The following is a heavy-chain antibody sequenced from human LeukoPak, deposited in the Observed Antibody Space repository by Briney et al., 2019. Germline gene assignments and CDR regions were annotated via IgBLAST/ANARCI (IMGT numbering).Heavy chain of an antibody. D-gene: IGHD1-26*01. CDR1: GFTVSGNY. V-gene: IGHV3-66*02. Sequence: GGSLRLSCAASGFTVSGNYMSWVRQAPGKGLEWVSVIYSGGSTYYADSVEGRFTISRDNSKNTLYLQMNSLRTEDTAVYYCAREINSGSYHIDAFDIWGQGTMVTVSS. CDR3: AREINSGSYHIDAFDI. J-gene: IGHJ3*02. CDR2: IYSGGST.